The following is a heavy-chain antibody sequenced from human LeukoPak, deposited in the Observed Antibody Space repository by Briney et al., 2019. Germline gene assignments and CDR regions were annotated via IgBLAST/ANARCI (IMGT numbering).Heavy chain of an antibody. CDR1: GYTFTNYG. Sequence: ASVKVSCKASGYTFTNYGISWVRQAPGQGLEWMGWISTNSDIRTYAQTLQGRFTMTTDTATTTAYMELNNLTFDDAAVYYCARDWDAMNNCFDPWGQGTPVTVSS. D-gene: IGHD1-26*01. V-gene: IGHV1-18*01. CDR2: ISTNSDIR. CDR3: ARDWDAMNNCFDP. J-gene: IGHJ5*02.